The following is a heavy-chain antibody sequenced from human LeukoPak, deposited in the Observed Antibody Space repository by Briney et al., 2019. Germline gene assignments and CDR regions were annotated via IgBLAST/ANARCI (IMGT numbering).Heavy chain of an antibody. CDR1: GYTFTDYY. D-gene: IGHD1-26*01. J-gene: IGHJ2*01. CDR3: ARTPGGSYSDDGYFDL. V-gene: IGHV1-2*02. CDR2: INTHYGVT. Sequence: ASVKVSCKASGYTFTDYYLHWVRQAPGQGLEWMAWINTHYGVTNYAQKFQGRVTVTRDTSITTAYMELSRLRSDDTAVYYCARTPGGSYSDDGYFDLWGRGTLDTLSS.